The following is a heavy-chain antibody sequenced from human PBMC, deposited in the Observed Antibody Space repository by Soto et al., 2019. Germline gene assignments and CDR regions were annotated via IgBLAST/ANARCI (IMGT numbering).Heavy chain of an antibody. CDR2: IYPGDSDT. J-gene: IGHJ6*02. D-gene: IGHD6-6*01. CDR1: GYSFTSYC. CDR3: ARRESSSHYYYGMDV. V-gene: IGHV5-51*01. Sequence: GESLKISCKGSGYSFTSYCIGWLRQMPVKGLEWMGIIYPGDSDTRYSPSFQGQVTISADKSISTAYLQGSSLKASDTAMYYWARRESSSHYYYGMDVGGQGTTVTVSS.